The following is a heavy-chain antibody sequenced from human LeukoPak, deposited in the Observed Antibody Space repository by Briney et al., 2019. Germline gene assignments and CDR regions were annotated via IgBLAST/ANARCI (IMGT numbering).Heavy chain of an antibody. V-gene: IGHV3-21*01. CDR1: GFTFSSYS. Sequence: GGSLRLSCAASGFTFSSYSMNWVRQAPGQGLEWVSSISSSSSYIYYADSVKGRFTISRDNAKNSLYLQMNSLRAEDTAVYYCASNPTGEQRLVRELYYSDYWGQGTLVTVSS. CDR2: ISSSSSYI. CDR3: ASNPTGEQRLVRELYYSDY. D-gene: IGHD6-13*01. J-gene: IGHJ4*02.